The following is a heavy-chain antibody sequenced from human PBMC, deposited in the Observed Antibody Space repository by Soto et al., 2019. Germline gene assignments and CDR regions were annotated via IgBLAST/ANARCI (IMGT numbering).Heavy chain of an antibody. CDR3: AREGGGYYFDY. V-gene: IGHV3-64*01. Sequence: GGSLRLSCAASGFTFSSYAMHWVRQAPGKGLEYVSAISSNGGSTYYANSVKGRFNISRDNSKNTLYLQMGSLRAEDMAVYYCAREGGGYYFDYWGQGTLVTVSS. J-gene: IGHJ4*02. CDR2: ISSNGGST. D-gene: IGHD3-16*01. CDR1: GFTFSSYA.